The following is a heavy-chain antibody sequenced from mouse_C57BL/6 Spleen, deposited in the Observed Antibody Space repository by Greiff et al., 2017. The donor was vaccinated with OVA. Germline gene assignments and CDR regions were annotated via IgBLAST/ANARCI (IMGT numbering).Heavy chain of an antibody. CDR2: ISSGSSTS. CDR3: ARGGDDFDGFAD. D-gene: IGHD2-4*01. Sequence: EVMLVESAGGLVKPGGSLKLSCAASGFTFSDYGMHWVRQAPEKGLEWVAYISSGSSTSYYADTVKGTFTISRDNAKNTLFLQITSLGSEDTAMYYCARGGDDFDGFADWGQGTLVTVSA. V-gene: IGHV5-17*01. CDR1: GFTFSDYG. J-gene: IGHJ3*01.